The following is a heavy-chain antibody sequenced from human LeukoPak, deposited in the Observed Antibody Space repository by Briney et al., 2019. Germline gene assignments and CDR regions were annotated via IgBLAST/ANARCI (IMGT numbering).Heavy chain of an antibody. Sequence: PGGSLRLSCAASGFTFSDHYMDWVRQAAGKGLEWVGRIRNKANSYTTEYAASVKGRFTISRDDSKNSLYLQMNSLKTEDTAVYYCAQSGSSAAFDYWGQGTLVTVSS. CDR2: IRNKANSYTT. CDR3: AQSGSSAAFDY. CDR1: GFTFSDHY. D-gene: IGHD3-16*01. V-gene: IGHV3-72*01. J-gene: IGHJ4*02.